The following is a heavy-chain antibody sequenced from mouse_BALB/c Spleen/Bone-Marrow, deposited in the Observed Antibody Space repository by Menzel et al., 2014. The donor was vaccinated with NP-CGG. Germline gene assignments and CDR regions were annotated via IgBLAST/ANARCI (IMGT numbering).Heavy chain of an antibody. J-gene: IGHJ2*01. CDR3: ARQTYYDYDGYFDY. D-gene: IGHD2-4*01. CDR1: GFTFSSYG. V-gene: IGHV5-6*01. CDR2: ISSGGSYT. Sequence: EVKLVESGGDLVKPGGSLKLSCAASGFTFSSYGMSWVRQTPDKRLEWVATISSGGSYTYYPDSVKGRFTISRDNAKNXLYLQMSSLKSEDTAMYYCARQTYYDYDGYFDYWGQGTTLTVSS.